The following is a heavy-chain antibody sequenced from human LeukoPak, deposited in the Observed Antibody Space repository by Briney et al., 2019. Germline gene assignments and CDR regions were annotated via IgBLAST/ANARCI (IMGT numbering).Heavy chain of an antibody. D-gene: IGHD2-21*01. Sequence: GGSLRLSCAASGFTFSPYNMNWVRQAPGKGLEWVSAISSSSSYIYYADSVKGRFTISRDNAKNSLYLQMNSLRAEDTAVYYCARGGGYCGGDCYGIDYWGQGTLVTVSS. CDR3: ARGGGYCGGDCYGIDY. CDR2: ISSSSSYI. J-gene: IGHJ4*02. CDR1: GFTFSPYN. V-gene: IGHV3-21*01.